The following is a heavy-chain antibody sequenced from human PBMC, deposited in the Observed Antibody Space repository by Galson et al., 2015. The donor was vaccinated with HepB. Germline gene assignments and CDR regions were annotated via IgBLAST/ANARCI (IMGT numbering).Heavy chain of an antibody. Sequence: SLRLSCAASGFTFSNFAMSWVRQAPGKGLEWVSAISGSGGSTYYADSVKGRFTISRDNSKNTLYLQMNSLRAEDTAIYYCAKGAQIFSFDYFDYWGQGTLATVSS. CDR1: GFTFSNFA. CDR3: AKGAQIFSFDYFDY. J-gene: IGHJ4*02. V-gene: IGHV3-23*01. CDR2: ISGSGGST. D-gene: IGHD2-15*01.